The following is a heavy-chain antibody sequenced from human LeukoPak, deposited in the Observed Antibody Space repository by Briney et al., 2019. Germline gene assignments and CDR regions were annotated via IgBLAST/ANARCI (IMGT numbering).Heavy chain of an antibody. CDR2: IYSGGST. D-gene: IGHD2-21*01. J-gene: IGHJ4*02. CDR1: WFTVSSNY. V-gene: IGHV3-53*01. CDR3: ARAPSLPKLWWSY. Sequence: GSLRLSCAASWFTVSSNYMTWVRQAPGKGGEGVSVIYSGGSTYYADSVKGRFTISRDNSKNTLYLQMNSLRAEDTAVYYCARAPSLPKLWWSYWGQGTLVTVSS.